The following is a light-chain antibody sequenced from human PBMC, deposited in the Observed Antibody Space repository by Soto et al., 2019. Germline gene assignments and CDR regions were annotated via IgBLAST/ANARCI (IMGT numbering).Light chain of an antibody. Sequence: QSVLTQPPSASGTPGQRVTISCSGSSSNIGGNTVNWYQQVPGTAPELFIYANNQRPSGVPDRFSGSKSGTSASLAISGLQSEDEADYYCASWDDSLKGVVFGGGTKVTVL. CDR1: SSNIGGNT. J-gene: IGLJ2*01. CDR3: ASWDDSLKGVV. CDR2: ANN. V-gene: IGLV1-44*01.